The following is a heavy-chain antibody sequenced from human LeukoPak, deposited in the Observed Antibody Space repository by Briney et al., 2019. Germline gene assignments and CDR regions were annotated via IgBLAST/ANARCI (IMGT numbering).Heavy chain of an antibody. CDR1: GGSVSNYY. Sequence: PSETLSLTCTVSGGSVSNYYWSWIRQLAGKGLEWIGRISASGNTNYNPSLKSRVTMSVDTSMNLFALKLSSVTAADTAVYYCARQGVATAIDYWGQGTLVTVSS. V-gene: IGHV4-4*07. J-gene: IGHJ4*02. D-gene: IGHD2-21*02. CDR2: ISASGNT. CDR3: ARQGVATAIDY.